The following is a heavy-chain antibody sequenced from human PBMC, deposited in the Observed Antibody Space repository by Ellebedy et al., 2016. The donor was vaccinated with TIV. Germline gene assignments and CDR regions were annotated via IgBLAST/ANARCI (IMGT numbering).Heavy chain of an antibody. Sequence: PGGSLRLSCAASGLTFSSHAMSWVRQAPGKGLEWVSSITGSGDTRYADSVKGRFTISRDNSKNTLHLQMNSLRAEDTAVYYCARNVPHPWGQGTLVTVAS. J-gene: IGHJ5*02. CDR1: GLTFSSHA. V-gene: IGHV3-23*01. D-gene: IGHD3-10*02. CDR2: ITGSGDT. CDR3: ARNVPHP.